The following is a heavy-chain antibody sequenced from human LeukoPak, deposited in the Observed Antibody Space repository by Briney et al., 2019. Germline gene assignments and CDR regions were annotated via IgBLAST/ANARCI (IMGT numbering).Heavy chain of an antibody. CDR2: INPNSGGT. J-gene: IGHJ4*02. CDR1: GYAFTAYY. CDR3: ARYDILTGYYFDY. D-gene: IGHD3-9*01. Sequence: GASVKVSCKASGYAFTAYYMHWVRQAPGQGLEWMGWINPNSGGTNYAQKFQGRVTMTRDTSISTAYMELSRLRSDDTAVYYCARYDILTGYYFDYWGQGTLVTVSS. V-gene: IGHV1-2*02.